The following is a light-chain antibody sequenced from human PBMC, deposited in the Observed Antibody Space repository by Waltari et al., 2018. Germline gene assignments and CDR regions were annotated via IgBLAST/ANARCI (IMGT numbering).Light chain of an antibody. CDR3: QKYNSVPFT. J-gene: IGKJ3*01. CDR1: QGVRNS. CDR2: AAS. Sequence: DVQMTQSPSSLSASVGDRVTITCRASQGVRNSLAWYQQEPGRVPKLLIYAASTLQSGVPSRFSGSGSGTDFTLTISSLQPEDVATYYCQKYNSVPFTFGPGTKVDIK. V-gene: IGKV1-27*01.